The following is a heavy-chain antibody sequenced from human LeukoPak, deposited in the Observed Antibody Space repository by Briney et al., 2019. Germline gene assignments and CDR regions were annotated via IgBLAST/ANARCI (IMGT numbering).Heavy chain of an antibody. CDR3: ATGRSMPT. V-gene: IGHV3-7*01. Sequence: GGSLRLSCSVSGFSFSNYWMSWVRQAPGKGLEWVASINEDGSQKQYVDSVKGRFTISRDNARNSLYLQVNSLRAEDTAVYYYATGRSMPTWGQGTLVTVSS. J-gene: IGHJ5*02. D-gene: IGHD2-2*01. CDR2: INEDGSQK. CDR1: GFSFSNYW.